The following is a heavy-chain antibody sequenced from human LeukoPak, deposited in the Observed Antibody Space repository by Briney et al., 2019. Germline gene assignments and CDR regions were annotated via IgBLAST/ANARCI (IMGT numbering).Heavy chain of an antibody. D-gene: IGHD3-10*01. Sequence: PSETLSLTCAVYGGSFSGYYWSWIRQPPGKGLEWIGEINHSGSTNYNPSLKSRVTISVDTFKNQFSLKLSSVTAADTAVYYCARRVVRGVIFYYYYMDVWGKGTTVTISS. J-gene: IGHJ6*03. CDR2: INHSGST. CDR3: ARRVVRGVIFYYYYMDV. V-gene: IGHV4-34*01. CDR1: GGSFSGYY.